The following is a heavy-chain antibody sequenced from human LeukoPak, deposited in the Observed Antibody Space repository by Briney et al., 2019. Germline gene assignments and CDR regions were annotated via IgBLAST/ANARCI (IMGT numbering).Heavy chain of an antibody. Sequence: TASETLSLTCTVSGGSISSYYWSWIRQPAGKGLEWIGRIYTIGSTNYNPSLKSGGTMSVDTSKNQFSLKLSSVTAADTAVYYCARHVVVPAAIRARWFAPWGQGTLVTVSS. CDR2: IYTIGST. CDR3: ARHVVVPAAIRARWFAP. J-gene: IGHJ5*02. D-gene: IGHD2-2*02. CDR1: GGSISSYY. V-gene: IGHV4-4*07.